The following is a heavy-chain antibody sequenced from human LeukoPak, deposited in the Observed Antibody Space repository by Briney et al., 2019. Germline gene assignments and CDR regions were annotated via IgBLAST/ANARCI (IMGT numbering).Heavy chain of an antibody. CDR3: ARGYYDSSGYLPFDY. D-gene: IGHD3-22*01. J-gene: IGHJ4*02. V-gene: IGHV3-21*01. CDR1: GFTFSSYS. CDR2: ISSSSSYI. Sequence: GGSLRLSCAASGFTFSSYSMNWVRQAPGKGLEWVSSISSSSSYIYYADSVKGRFTISRDNAKNSLYLQMNSLRAEDTAVYYCARGYYDSSGYLPFDYWGQGTLVTVSS.